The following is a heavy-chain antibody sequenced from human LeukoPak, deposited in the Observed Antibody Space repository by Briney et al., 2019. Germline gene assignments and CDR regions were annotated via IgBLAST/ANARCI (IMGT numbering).Heavy chain of an antibody. V-gene: IGHV1-2*02. CDR1: GYTFTGYY. J-gene: IGHJ5*02. CDR2: INPNSGGT. CDR3: ARTFGVALGWFDP. D-gene: IGHD3-3*01. Sequence: GASVKVSCKASGYTFTGYYMHWVRQAPGQGLEWMGWINPNSGGTNYAQKFQGRVTMTRDTSISTAYMELSRLRSDDTALYYCARTFGVALGWFDPWGQGTLVTVSS.